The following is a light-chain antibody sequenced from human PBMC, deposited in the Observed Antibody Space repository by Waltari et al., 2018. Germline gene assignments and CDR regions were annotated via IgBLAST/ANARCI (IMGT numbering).Light chain of an antibody. CDR2: TAS. J-gene: IGKJ1*01. CDR3: QQSYSTPWT. V-gene: IGKV1-39*01. Sequence: DIQMTQSPSPLSSSVGDRITITCRASQTINTYVNWYQQKPGKAPKLLIYTASTLQSGVPSRFSGSGFGTDFTLTISSLQPEDFATYYCQQSYSTPWTFGQGTKVEIK. CDR1: QTINTY.